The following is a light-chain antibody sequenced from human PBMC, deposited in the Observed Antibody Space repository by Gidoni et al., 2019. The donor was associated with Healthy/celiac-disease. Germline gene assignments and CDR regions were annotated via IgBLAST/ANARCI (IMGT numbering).Light chain of an antibody. CDR2: GAS. CDR1: QSVSSSY. V-gene: IGKV3-20*01. CDR3: QQYGSSLGT. Sequence: EIMLTQSPGTLSLSPGERATLSCRASQSVSSSYLAWYQQKPGQAPRLLIYGASSRATGIPDRFSGSGSGTDFTLTISRLEPEDFAVYYCQQYGSSLGTFXQXTKVEIK. J-gene: IGKJ1*01.